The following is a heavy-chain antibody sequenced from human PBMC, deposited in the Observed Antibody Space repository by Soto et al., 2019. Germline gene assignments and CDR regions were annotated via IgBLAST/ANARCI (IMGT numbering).Heavy chain of an antibody. V-gene: IGHV3-23*01. J-gene: IGHJ4*02. D-gene: IGHD3-10*01. Sequence: EVQLLESGGGLVQPGGSLRLSCAASGFTFSSYAMSWVRQAPGKGLEWVSAISGSGGSTYYADSVKGRFTISRDNSKNTLYLQMNSLRAEDTAVYYCAKDLITMVRGVITGFDYWGQGTLVTDSS. CDR1: GFTFSSYA. CDR3: AKDLITMVRGVITGFDY. CDR2: ISGSGGST.